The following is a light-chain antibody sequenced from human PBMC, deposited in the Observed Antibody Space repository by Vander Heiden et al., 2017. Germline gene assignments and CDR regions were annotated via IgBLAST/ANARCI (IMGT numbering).Light chain of an antibody. CDR2: NTK. J-gene: IGLJ2*01. Sequence: QTVVTHEPSFSVSPGWTVTLPCGLSSCSVSTSHYPSWFQLPPGQAPRTIIYNTKMRSSGVPDRFSGSNCGDKAALTIPGAQADDECDCHCVRLGNGIWVFGGGTKLTVL. CDR3: VRLGNGIWV. V-gene: IGLV8-61*01. CDR1: SCSVSTSHY.